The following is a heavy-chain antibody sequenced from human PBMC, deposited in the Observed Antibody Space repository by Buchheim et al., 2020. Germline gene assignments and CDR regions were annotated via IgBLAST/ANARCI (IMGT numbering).Heavy chain of an antibody. CDR3: ATCRQSRDYDILTGYYQRYYYYGMDV. CDR2: IYYSGST. J-gene: IGHJ6*02. Sequence: QVQLQESGPGLVKPSQTLSLTCTVSGGSISSGDYYWSWIRQPPGKGLEWIGYIYYSGSTYYNPSLKSRVTISVDTSKNQFSLKLSSVTAADTAVYYCATCRQSRDYDILTGYYQRYYYYGMDVWGQGTT. D-gene: IGHD3-9*01. CDR1: GGSISSGDYY. V-gene: IGHV4-30-4*01.